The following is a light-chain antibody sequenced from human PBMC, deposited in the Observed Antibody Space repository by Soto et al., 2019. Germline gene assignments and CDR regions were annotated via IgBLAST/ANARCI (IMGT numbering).Light chain of an antibody. CDR1: SNDVGGYTY. J-gene: IGLJ1*01. CDR2: EVS. V-gene: IGLV2-14*01. CDR3: SSYTSSRTLGRV. Sequence: QSALTQPASVSGSPGQSITISCTGTSNDVGGYTYVSWYQQHPGKAPKLMIYEVSDRPSGVSNRFSGSKSGNTASLTISGLQAEDEADYYCSSYTSSRTLGRVFGTGTKLTVL.